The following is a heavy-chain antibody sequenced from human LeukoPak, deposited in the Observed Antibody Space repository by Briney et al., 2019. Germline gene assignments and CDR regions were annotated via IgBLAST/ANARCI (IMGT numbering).Heavy chain of an antibody. CDR3: ARGSDGIIDY. CDR1: GFTFSSYD. Sequence: PGGSLRLSCAASGFTFSSYDMCWVREATGKGLEGVSASGTAGDTYCPGSVKGRFTISRENAKNSLYLQMNSLRAGDTAVYYCARGSDGIIDYWGQGALVTVSS. D-gene: IGHD1-14*01. V-gene: IGHV3-13*01. CDR2: SGTAGDT. J-gene: IGHJ4*02.